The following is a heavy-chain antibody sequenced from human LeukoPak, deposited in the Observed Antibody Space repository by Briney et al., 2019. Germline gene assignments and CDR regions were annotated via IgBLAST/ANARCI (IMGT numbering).Heavy chain of an antibody. V-gene: IGHV3-53*01. D-gene: IGHD3-22*01. Sequence: GSLRLSCAASGFTVSSNYMSWVRQAPGKGLEWVSVIYSGGSTYYADSVKGRFTISRDNSKNTLYLQMNSLRAEDTAVYYCATYYYDSSGSDYWGQGTLVTVSS. J-gene: IGHJ4*02. CDR3: ATYYYDSSGSDY. CDR1: GFTVSSNY. CDR2: IYSGGST.